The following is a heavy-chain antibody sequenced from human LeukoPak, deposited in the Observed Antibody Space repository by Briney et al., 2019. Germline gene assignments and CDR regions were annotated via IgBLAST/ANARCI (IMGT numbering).Heavy chain of an antibody. J-gene: IGHJ4*02. CDR3: ARSRGYSDY. CDR1: GGSFSGYY. V-gene: IGHV4-59*10. Sequence: SETLSLTCAVYGGSFSGYYWSWIRQPPGKGLEWIGRIYASGSTNYNPSLKSRVTMSVDTSKNQFSLKLSSVTAADTAVCYCARSRGYSDYWGQGTLVTVSS. D-gene: IGHD5-18*01. CDR2: IYASGST.